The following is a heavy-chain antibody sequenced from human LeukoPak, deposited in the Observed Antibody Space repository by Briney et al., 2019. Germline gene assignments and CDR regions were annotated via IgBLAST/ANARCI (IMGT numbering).Heavy chain of an antibody. CDR2: FDPEDGET. Sequence: ASVKVSCKASGYTFTSYYMHWVRQAPGKGLEWMGGFDPEDGETIYAQKFQGRVTMAEDTSTDTAYMELSSLRSEDTAVYYCATDLQVVTLRRYYYYGMDVWGQGTTVTVSS. CDR3: ATDLQVVTLRRYYYYGMDV. D-gene: IGHD4-23*01. CDR1: GYTFTSYY. J-gene: IGHJ6*02. V-gene: IGHV1-24*01.